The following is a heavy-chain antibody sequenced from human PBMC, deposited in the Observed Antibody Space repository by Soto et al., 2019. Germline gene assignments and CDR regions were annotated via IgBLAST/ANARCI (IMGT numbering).Heavy chain of an antibody. D-gene: IGHD3-3*01. CDR1: GFTFSDYY. V-gene: IGHV3-11*01. CDR3: ARAVPGRYYDFWSGYYNAFDI. J-gene: IGHJ3*02. CDR2: ISSSGSTI. Sequence: GESLKISCAASGFTFSDYYMSWIRQAPGKGLEWVSYISSSGSTIYYADSVKGRFTISRDNAKNSLYLQMNSLRAEDTAVYYCARAVPGRYYDFWSGYYNAFDIWGQGTMVTVSS.